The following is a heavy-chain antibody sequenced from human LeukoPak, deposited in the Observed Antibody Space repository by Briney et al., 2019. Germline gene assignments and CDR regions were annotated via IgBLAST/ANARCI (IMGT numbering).Heavy chain of an antibody. J-gene: IGHJ3*02. D-gene: IGHD2-2*01. V-gene: IGHV1-2*02. CDR1: GYTFTGYY. CDR2: INPNSGGT. Sequence: ASVKVSCKASGYTFTGYYMHWVRQAPGQGLEWMGWINPNSGGTNYAQKFQGRVTMTRDTSISTAYMELSRLRSDDTAVYYCAREVYCSSTSCYPQVDAFDIWGQGTMVTVSS. CDR3: AREVYCSSTSCYPQVDAFDI.